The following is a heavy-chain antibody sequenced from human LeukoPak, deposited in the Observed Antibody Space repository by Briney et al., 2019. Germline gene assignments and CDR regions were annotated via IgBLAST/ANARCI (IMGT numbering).Heavy chain of an antibody. CDR2: ISSSSSYI. Sequence: GGSLRLSCAASGFTFSSYSMNWDRQAPGKGLEWVSSISSSSSYIYYADSVKGRFTISRDNAKNSLYLQMNSLRAEDTAVYYCARDAGSGYFQHWGQGTLVTVSS. CDR3: ARDAGSGYFQH. J-gene: IGHJ1*01. D-gene: IGHD3-10*01. CDR1: GFTFSSYS. V-gene: IGHV3-21*01.